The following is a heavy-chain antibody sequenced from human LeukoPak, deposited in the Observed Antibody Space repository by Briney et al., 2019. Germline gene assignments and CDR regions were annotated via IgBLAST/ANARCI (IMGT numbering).Heavy chain of an antibody. Sequence: PGGSLRLSCAASGFTFSSYGMHWVRQAPGKGLEWVAFIRYDGSNKYYADSVKGRFTISRDNSKSTLYLQMNSLRAEDTAVYYCAKGGRGYSYGSFDYWGQGTLVTVSS. J-gene: IGHJ4*02. D-gene: IGHD5-18*01. V-gene: IGHV3-30*02. CDR3: AKGGRGYSYGSFDY. CDR2: IRYDGSNK. CDR1: GFTFSSYG.